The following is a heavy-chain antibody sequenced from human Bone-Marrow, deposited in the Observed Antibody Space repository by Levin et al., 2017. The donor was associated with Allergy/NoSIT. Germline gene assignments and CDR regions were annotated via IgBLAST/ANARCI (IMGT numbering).Heavy chain of an antibody. CDR1: GGPFSNFA. Sequence: GASVKVSCKASGGPFSNFAFSWIRQTPGQGLEWLGGIMPVFGTANYAQKFQGRVTITADKSTSTVYMEVGSLGPEDTGIYYCARGPDDAVGAWFTAHYWGQGTLVTVSS. CDR3: ARGPDDAVGAWFTAHY. CDR2: IMPVFGTA. V-gene: IGHV1-69*06. D-gene: IGHD1-26*01. J-gene: IGHJ4*02.